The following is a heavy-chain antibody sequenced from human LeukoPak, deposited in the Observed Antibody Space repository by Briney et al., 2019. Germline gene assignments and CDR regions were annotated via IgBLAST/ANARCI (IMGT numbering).Heavy chain of an antibody. V-gene: IGHV1-2*02. CDR2: STPNSGGT. CDR1: GSTVTPYY. J-gene: IGHJ5*02. D-gene: IGHD3-22*01. CDR3: ARGTALTTMKVQPNWFDP. Sequence: SLGEPCCSPSGSTVTPYYINWWRGSPGHRRKGWGASTPNSGGTNYAQKFQGRVTMTRDTSISTAYMELSRLRSDDTAVYYCARGTALTTMKVQPNWFDPWGEGTLVTVSS.